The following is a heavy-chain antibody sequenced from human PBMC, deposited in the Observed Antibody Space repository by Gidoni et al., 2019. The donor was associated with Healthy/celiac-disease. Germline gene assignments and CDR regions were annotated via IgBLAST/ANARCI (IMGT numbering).Heavy chain of an antibody. Sequence: QVQLVESGGGVVQPGRSLRLSCAASGFPFSSYAMHWVRQAPGKGLEWVAVISYDGSNKYYADSVKGRFTISRDNSKNTLYLQMNSLRAEDTAVYYCARARIQPYYFDYWGQGTLVTVSS. D-gene: IGHD5-18*01. CDR2: ISYDGSNK. J-gene: IGHJ4*02. CDR3: ARARIQPYYFDY. CDR1: GFPFSSYA. V-gene: IGHV3-30-3*01.